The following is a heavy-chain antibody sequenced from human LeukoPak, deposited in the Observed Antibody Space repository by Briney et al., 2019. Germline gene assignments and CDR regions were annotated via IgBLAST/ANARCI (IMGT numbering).Heavy chain of an antibody. V-gene: IGHV4-39*07. D-gene: IGHD1-26*01. CDR1: GGSTRSGRHH. CDR3: ARESVGSFDI. CDR2: LDESGRP. Sequence: SETLSLTCSVSGGSTRSGRHHWAWVRQPPGKGLEFIGSLDESGRPYYNAPLKSRVTISEDSSGKQFSLNLSSVTAADTAVYYCARESVGSFDIWGQGTMVTVSS. J-gene: IGHJ3*02.